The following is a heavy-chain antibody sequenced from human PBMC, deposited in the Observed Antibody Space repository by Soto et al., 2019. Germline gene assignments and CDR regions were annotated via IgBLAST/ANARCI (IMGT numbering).Heavy chain of an antibody. Sequence: ASVKVSCKASGYTFTSYAMHWVRQAPGQRLEWMGWINAGNGNTKYSQKFQGRVTITRDTSASTAYMELSSLRSEDTAVYYCARGAASSGWPFDYWGQGTLVTVSS. J-gene: IGHJ4*02. CDR2: INAGNGNT. V-gene: IGHV1-3*01. CDR1: GYTFTSYA. CDR3: ARGAASSGWPFDY. D-gene: IGHD6-19*01.